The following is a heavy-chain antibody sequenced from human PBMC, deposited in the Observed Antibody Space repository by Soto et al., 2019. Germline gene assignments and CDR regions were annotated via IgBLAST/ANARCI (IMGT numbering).Heavy chain of an antibody. CDR1: GCNFSSYA. J-gene: IGHJ4*01. CDR2: IIPLIGTA. D-gene: IGHD3-10*01. Sequence: SVKVSCKASGCNFSSYAISRVRQAPGQGLEWLGGIIPLIGTANYAQKCQHRVTITADKATRTAYMELSSLRSEDTAVYYCARAANYYGSGSYRDYWG. CDR3: ARAANYYGSGSYRDY. V-gene: IGHV1-69*06.